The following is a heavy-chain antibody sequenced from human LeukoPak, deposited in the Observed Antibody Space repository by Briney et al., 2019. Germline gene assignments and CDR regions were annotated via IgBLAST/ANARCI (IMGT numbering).Heavy chain of an antibody. J-gene: IGHJ3*02. D-gene: IGHD3-16*01. Sequence: ASVKVSCKAYGYTFMSHGISWVRQAPGQGLEWMGWISGSSSNTNYAQRLQGRATMTTDTSTTTAYMELRSLRSDDTAVYYCARATGTWGHDGFDIWGQGTMVTVSS. CDR2: ISGSSSNT. CDR1: GYTFMSHG. CDR3: ARATGTWGHDGFDI. V-gene: IGHV1-18*01.